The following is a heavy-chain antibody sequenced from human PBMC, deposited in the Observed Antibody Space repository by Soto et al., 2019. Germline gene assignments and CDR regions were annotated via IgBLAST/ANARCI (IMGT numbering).Heavy chain of an antibody. CDR2: IIPIFGTA. D-gene: IGHD6-19*01. CDR1: GGTFSSYA. V-gene: IGHV1-69*06. J-gene: IGHJ5*02. CDR3: ASGIAVAGTSWFDP. Sequence: ASVKVSCKASGGTFSSYAISWVRQAPGQGLEWMGGIIPIFGTANYAQKFQGRVTITADKSTSTAYMELSSLRSEDTAVYYCASGIAVAGTSWFDPWGQGTLVTVSS.